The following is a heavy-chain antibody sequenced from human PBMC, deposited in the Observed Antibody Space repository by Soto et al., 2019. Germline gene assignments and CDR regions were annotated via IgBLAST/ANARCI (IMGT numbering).Heavy chain of an antibody. CDR1: EATFRNYA. V-gene: IGHV1-69*06. CDR3: ASTKYDSSGYYYWYLGL. D-gene: IGHD3-22*01. CDR2: IIPIFGTA. Sequence: QVELVQSGAEVKKPGSSVKVSCQASEATFRNYAISWVRQAPGQGLEWMGGIIPIFGTANYAQKFQGRVTSTADTSANTVYLELSSLRSEGTAVYYCASTKYDSSGYYYWYLGLWGRGTLVTVSS. J-gene: IGHJ2*01.